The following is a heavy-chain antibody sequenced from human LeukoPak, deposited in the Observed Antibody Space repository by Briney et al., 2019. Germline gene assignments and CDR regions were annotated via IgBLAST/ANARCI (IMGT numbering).Heavy chain of an antibody. D-gene: IGHD3-16*01. CDR1: GFTFSGYW. V-gene: IGHV3-74*01. CDR3: ARAAVGGAFDI. CDR2: INSDGSNT. J-gene: IGHJ3*02. Sequence: HPGGSLRLSCAASGFTFSGYWMHWVRQPPGKGLVWVSRINSDGSNTIYADSVKGRFTISRDNAKNTLCLQMNSLRAEDTAVYYCARAAVGGAFDIWGQGTMVTVSS.